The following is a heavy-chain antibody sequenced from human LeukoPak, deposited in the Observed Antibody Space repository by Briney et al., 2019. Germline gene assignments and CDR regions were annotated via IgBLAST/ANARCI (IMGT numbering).Heavy chain of an antibody. CDR3: ARVVASPHYYYMDV. CDR2: IYYSGST. CDR1: GYSISSGYY. Sequence: KPSETLSLTCTISGYSISSGYYGGWIRQPPGKGLEWIGSIYYSGSTYYNPSLKGLVTISVDTSKNQFSLKLSSVTAADTAVYYCARVVASPHYYYMDVWGKGTTVTVSS. J-gene: IGHJ6*03. V-gene: IGHV4-38-2*02.